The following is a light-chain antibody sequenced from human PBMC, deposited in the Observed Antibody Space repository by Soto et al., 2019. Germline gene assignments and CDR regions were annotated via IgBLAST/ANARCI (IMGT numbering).Light chain of an antibody. CDR3: QQFNVYPYT. J-gene: IGKJ2*01. Sequence: DIQMTQSPSTLAASVGDTVTITCRASQSIGNWMAWYQQTPGKAPNLLIYRGSSLQSGVPSRFSDSGSGTEFTLTIVSLQPDDFAVYYCQQFNVYPYTFGRGTKLEIK. V-gene: IGKV1-5*03. CDR1: QSIGNW. CDR2: RGS.